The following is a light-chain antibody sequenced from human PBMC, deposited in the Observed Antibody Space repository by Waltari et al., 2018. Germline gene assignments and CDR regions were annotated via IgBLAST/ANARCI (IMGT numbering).Light chain of an antibody. Sequence: DIQMTQSPSSLSASVGDRVTITCRASQSISRNLNWYQQKPGQAPKLLIYAASRFHSAVPPRFSGRGSGTYFTLTLSSLQPEDFATYYCQQSYSIPLTFGGGTKVEIK. CDR2: AAS. J-gene: IGKJ4*01. CDR1: QSISRN. CDR3: QQSYSIPLT. V-gene: IGKV1-39*01.